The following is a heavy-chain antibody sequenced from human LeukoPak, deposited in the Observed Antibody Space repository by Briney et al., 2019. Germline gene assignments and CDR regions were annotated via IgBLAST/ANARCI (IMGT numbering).Heavy chain of an antibody. CDR2: IYYSGST. CDR1: GGSISSGGYY. J-gene: IGHJ6*03. V-gene: IGHV4-31*03. CDR3: ARWVPQGSNRYYYYYMDV. D-gene: IGHD4-23*01. Sequence: SQTLSLTCTVSGGSISSGGYYWSWIRQHPGKGLEWIGYIYYSGSTYYNPSLKSRVTISVDTSKNQFSLKLSSVTAADTAVYYCARWVPQGSNRYYYYYMDVWGKGTTVTVSS.